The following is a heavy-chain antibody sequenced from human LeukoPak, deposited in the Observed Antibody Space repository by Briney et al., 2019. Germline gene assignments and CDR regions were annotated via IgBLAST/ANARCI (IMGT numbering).Heavy chain of an antibody. D-gene: IGHD6-6*01. CDR2: IGTAGDT. Sequence: GGSLRLSCAASGFTFSSYDMHWVRQATGKGLEWVSAIGTAGDTYYPGSVKGRFTISRENAKNSLYLQMNSLRAEDTAVYYCARGGAARLHFQNWGQGTLVTVSS. J-gene: IGHJ1*01. CDR3: ARGGAARLHFQN. V-gene: IGHV3-13*01. CDR1: GFTFSSYD.